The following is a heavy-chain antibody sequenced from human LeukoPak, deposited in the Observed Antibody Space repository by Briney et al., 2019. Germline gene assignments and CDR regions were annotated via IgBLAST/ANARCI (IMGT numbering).Heavy chain of an antibody. CDR2: ISYDGSNK. Sequence: GGSLRLSCAASGFTFSSYAMHWVRQAPGKGLEWVAVISYDGSNKYYADSVKGRFTISRDNSKNTLYLQMNSLRAEDTAVYHCAKDSTAWAFDIWGQGTMVTVSS. J-gene: IGHJ3*02. CDR1: GFTFSSYA. D-gene: IGHD6-25*01. V-gene: IGHV3-30-3*01. CDR3: AKDSTAWAFDI.